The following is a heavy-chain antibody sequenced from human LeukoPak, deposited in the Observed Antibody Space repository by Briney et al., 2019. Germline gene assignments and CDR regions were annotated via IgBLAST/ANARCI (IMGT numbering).Heavy chain of an antibody. CDR3: ARYNWNDVVSALDS. CDR1: GYTFSGYY. J-gene: IGHJ4*02. D-gene: IGHD1-1*01. Sequence: ASVRVSCKASGYTFSGYYIHWVRQAPGKGLEWMGWINPNNGATNYAQKFQGGVTMTRDTSITTFYMEVSSLTSDDTAVFYCARYNWNDVVSALDSWGQGTLVTVSS. CDR2: INPNNGAT. V-gene: IGHV1-2*02.